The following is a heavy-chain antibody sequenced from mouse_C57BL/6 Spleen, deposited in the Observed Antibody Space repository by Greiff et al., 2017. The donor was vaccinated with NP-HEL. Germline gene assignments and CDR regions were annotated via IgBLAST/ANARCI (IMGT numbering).Heavy chain of an antibody. CDR1: GYAFSSYW. CDR3: ARGGYYGSSSYWYFDV. V-gene: IGHV1-80*01. Sequence: LVESGAELVKPGASVKISCKASGYAFSSYWMNWVKQRPGKGLEWIGQIYPGDGDTNYNGKFKGKATLTADKSSSTAYMQLSSLTSEDSAVYFCARGGYYGSSSYWYFDVWGTGTTVTVSS. J-gene: IGHJ1*03. CDR2: IYPGDGDT. D-gene: IGHD1-1*01.